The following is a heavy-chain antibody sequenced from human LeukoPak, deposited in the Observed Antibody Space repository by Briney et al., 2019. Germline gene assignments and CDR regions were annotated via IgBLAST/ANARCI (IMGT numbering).Heavy chain of an antibody. V-gene: IGHV1-18*01. CDR2: SSAYNGNT. CDR1: GYTFTSYG. Sequence: GASVKVSCKASGYTFTSYGISWVRQAPGQGLEWMGWSSAYNGNTNYAQKLQGRVTMTRDMSTSTVYMELSSLRSEDTAVYYCARGLSMAVEMATLNDYWGQGTLVTVSS. J-gene: IGHJ4*02. D-gene: IGHD5-24*01. CDR3: ARGLSMAVEMATLNDY.